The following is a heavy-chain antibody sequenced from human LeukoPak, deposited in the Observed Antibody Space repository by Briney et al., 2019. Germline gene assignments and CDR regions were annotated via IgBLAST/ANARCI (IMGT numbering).Heavy chain of an antibody. CDR2: IIPIFGTA. CDR1: GGTFSSYA. CDR3: ARHFWSGYYRDY. Sequence: ASVKVSCKASGGTFSSYAISWVRQAPAQGLEWMGGIIPIFGTANYAQKFQGRVTITTGESTSTAYMELSSLRSEDTAVYYCARHFWSGYYRDYWGQGTLVTVSS. V-gene: IGHV1-69*05. J-gene: IGHJ4*02. D-gene: IGHD3-3*02.